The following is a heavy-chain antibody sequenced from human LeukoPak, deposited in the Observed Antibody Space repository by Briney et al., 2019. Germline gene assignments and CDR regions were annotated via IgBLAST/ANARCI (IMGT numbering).Heavy chain of an antibody. V-gene: IGHV3-74*01. Sequence: PGGSPRLSCAASGFTFSSYWMNWVRQAPGKGLVWVARIKPDGSSISSADSVKGRFTISRDNAKNTLYLQMNSLRAEDTAVYYCATLYAGSTDYWGRGTLVTVSS. CDR2: IKPDGSSI. J-gene: IGHJ4*02. CDR1: GFTFSSYW. CDR3: ATLYAGSTDY. D-gene: IGHD2-8*01.